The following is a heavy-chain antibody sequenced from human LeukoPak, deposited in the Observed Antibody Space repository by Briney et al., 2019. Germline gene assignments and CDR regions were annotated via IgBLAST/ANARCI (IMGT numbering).Heavy chain of an antibody. Sequence: GASVKVSCKASGYTFTSYDINWVRQATGQGLEWMGWMNPNSGNTGYAQKFQGRVTMTRNTSISTTYMELSSLRSEDTAVYYCARGNLNTMTNDYWGQGTLVTVSS. CDR2: MNPNSGNT. V-gene: IGHV1-8*01. CDR1: GYTFTSYD. CDR3: ARGNLNTMTNDY. J-gene: IGHJ4*02. D-gene: IGHD3-22*01.